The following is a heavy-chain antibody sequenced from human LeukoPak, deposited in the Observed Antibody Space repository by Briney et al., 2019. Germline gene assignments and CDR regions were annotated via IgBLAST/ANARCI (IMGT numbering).Heavy chain of an antibody. CDR1: GYTFTDYY. Sequence: ASVKVSCKASGYTFTDYYIHWVRQAPGQGLERMGWINLNSGDTYYAQNFQDRVTMTGDTSISTAYLELSSLRSDDTAVFYRARSYFDVLTNYYMWLAPWGQGTLVTVSS. V-gene: IGHV1-2*02. J-gene: IGHJ5*02. CDR3: ARSYFDVLTNYYMWLAP. D-gene: IGHD3-9*01. CDR2: INLNSGDT.